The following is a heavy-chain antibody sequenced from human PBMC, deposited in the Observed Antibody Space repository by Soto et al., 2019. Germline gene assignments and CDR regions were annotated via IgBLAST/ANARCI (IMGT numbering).Heavy chain of an antibody. J-gene: IGHJ6*02. V-gene: IGHV5-10-1*01. CDR2: IDPSDSYT. Sequence: GESLKISCKASGYSLTSYWISWVRQKPGKGLEWMGNIDPSDSYTNYSPSFQGHVTISADTSINTAYLQWYSLKASDTAMYYCARQDVWRQGTTVTVSS. CDR1: GYSLTSYW. CDR3: ARQDV.